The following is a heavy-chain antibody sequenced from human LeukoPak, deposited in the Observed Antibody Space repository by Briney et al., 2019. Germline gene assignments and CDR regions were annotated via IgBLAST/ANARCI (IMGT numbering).Heavy chain of an antibody. Sequence: PGGSLRLSCAASGSTFSSYAMSWVRQAPGKGLEWVSIISGSGSSRNYADSVKGRFTISRDNSKNTLYLQMNGLRADDTAVCYCAKEKHSTSSELFLYTFEYWGQGALVTVSS. CDR1: GSTFSSYA. CDR3: AKEKHSTSSELFLYTFEY. CDR2: ISGSGSSR. J-gene: IGHJ4*02. V-gene: IGHV3-23*01. D-gene: IGHD6-6*01.